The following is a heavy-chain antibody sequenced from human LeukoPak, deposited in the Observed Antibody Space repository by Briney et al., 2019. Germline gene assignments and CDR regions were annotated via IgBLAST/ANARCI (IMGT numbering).Heavy chain of an antibody. CDR1: GYTLTELS. CDR2: FDPEDGET. D-gene: IGHD6-13*01. Sequence: ASVKVSCKVSGYTLTELSMHWVRQAPGKGLEWMGGFDPEDGETIYAQKFQGRVTMTEDTSTDTAYMELSSLRSEDTAVYYCARPGIAETHFDYWGQGTLVTVSS. V-gene: IGHV1-24*01. J-gene: IGHJ4*02. CDR3: ARPGIAETHFDY.